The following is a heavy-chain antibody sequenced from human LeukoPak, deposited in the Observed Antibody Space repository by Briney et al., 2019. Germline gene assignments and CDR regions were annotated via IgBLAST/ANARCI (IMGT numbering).Heavy chain of an antibody. CDR1: GGTFRSYA. CDR3: ARGDGRREAYYYYYMDV. CDR2: IIPIFGTA. J-gene: IGHJ6*03. V-gene: IGHV1-69*13. Sequence: SVKVSCKASGGTFRSYAISWVRQAPGQGLEWMGGIIPIFGTANYAQKFQGRVTITADESTSTAYMELSSLRSEDTAVYYCARGDGRREAYYYYYMDVWGKGTTVTISS. D-gene: IGHD2-21*02.